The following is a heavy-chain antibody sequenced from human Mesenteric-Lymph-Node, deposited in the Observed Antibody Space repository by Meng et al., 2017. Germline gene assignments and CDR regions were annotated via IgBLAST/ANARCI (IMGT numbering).Heavy chain of an antibody. J-gene: IGHJ4*02. V-gene: IGHV5-51*01. CDR1: GYSFTSYW. CDR3: ARLGYRSEYFDF. CDR2: IYPGDSDT. D-gene: IGHD6-25*01. Sequence: KVSCKGSGYSFTSYWIGWVRQMPGKSLEWMGIIYPGDSDTRYSPSFQGQVTIPADKSISTAYLQWSSLKASDTAMYYCARLGYRSEYFDFWGQGTLVTVSS.